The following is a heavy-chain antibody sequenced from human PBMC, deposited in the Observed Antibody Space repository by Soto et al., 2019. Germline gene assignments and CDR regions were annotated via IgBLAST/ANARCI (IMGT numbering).Heavy chain of an antibody. V-gene: IGHV3-48*03. Sequence: EVQLVESGGGLVQPGGSLRLSCAASGFTFSSYEMNWVRQAPGKGLEWVSYISSSGSTIYYADSVKGRFTISRDNAKNSLYLQMKRLRAEDTAVYYCARDRRLDYYYYYGMDVWGQGTTVTVSS. CDR1: GFTFSSYE. CDR3: ARDRRLDYYYYYGMDV. J-gene: IGHJ6*02. CDR2: ISSSGSTI.